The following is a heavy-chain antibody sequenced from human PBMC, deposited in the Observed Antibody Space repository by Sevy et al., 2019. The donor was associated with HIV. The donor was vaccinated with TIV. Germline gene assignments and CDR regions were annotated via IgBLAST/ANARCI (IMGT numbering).Heavy chain of an antibody. CDR2: ISSSSSYI. V-gene: IGHV3-21*01. CDR3: ARDKGSSSSVWFDP. Sequence: GGSLRLSCAASGFTFSSYSMNWVRQAPGKGLEWVSSISSSSSYIYYADSVKGRFTISRDNAKNSLYLQMNSLRAEDTDVYYCARDKGSSSSVWFDPWGQGTLVTVSS. CDR1: GFTFSSYS. D-gene: IGHD6-6*01. J-gene: IGHJ5*02.